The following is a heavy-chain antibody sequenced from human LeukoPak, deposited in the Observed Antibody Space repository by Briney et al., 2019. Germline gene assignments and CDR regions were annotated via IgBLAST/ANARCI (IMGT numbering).Heavy chain of an antibody. CDR1: GFTYSSYA. Sequence: RRGESLKISCAASGFTYSSYAMSWVRQAPGKGLEWVAFIRYDGSNKYYADSVKGRFTISRDNSKNTLYLQMNSLRAEDTAVYYCAREYYYGMDVWGQGTTVTVSS. CDR3: AREYYYGMDV. J-gene: IGHJ6*02. V-gene: IGHV3-30*02. CDR2: IRYDGSNK.